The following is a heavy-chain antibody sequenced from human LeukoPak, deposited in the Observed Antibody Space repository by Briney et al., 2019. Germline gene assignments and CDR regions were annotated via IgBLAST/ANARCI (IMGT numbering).Heavy chain of an antibody. CDR3: AREVLGTYYYDSSGYSDY. Sequence: PSQTLSLTCTVSGGSISSGSYYWSWIRQPAGKGLEWIGRIYTSGNTNYNPSLKTRVTISVDTSKTQFSLKLSSVTAAGTAVYYCAREVLGTYYYDSSGYSDYWGQGTLVTVSS. CDR1: GGSISSGSYY. V-gene: IGHV4-61*02. D-gene: IGHD3-22*01. CDR2: IYTSGNT. J-gene: IGHJ4*02.